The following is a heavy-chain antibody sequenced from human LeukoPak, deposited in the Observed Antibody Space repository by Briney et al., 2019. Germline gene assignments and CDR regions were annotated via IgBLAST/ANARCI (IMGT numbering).Heavy chain of an antibody. Sequence: TGGSLRLSCAASGFTFSSDTTNWVRQAPGQGLEWVSSISSSSNTHYADSVKGRFTISRDNAKNSLYLQMNSLRDEDTAVYYCVHGVRRDYWGQGTLVTVSS. CDR3: VHGVRRDY. CDR1: GFTFSSDT. CDR2: ISSSSNT. V-gene: IGHV3-21*01. J-gene: IGHJ4*02. D-gene: IGHD3-10*01.